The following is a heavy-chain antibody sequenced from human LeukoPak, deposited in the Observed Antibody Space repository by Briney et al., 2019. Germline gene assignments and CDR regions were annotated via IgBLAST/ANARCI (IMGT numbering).Heavy chain of an antibody. Sequence: GGSLRLSCAAPGFTFSSYAMHWVRQAPGKGLEWVAVISYDGSNKYYADSVKGRFTISRDNSKNTLYLQMNSLRAEDTAVYYCAKDGLDYYGSGSYSIAYYYYGMDVWGQGTTVTVSS. V-gene: IGHV3-30*04. D-gene: IGHD3-10*01. CDR3: AKDGLDYYGSGSYSIAYYYYGMDV. CDR2: ISYDGSNK. J-gene: IGHJ6*02. CDR1: GFTFSSYA.